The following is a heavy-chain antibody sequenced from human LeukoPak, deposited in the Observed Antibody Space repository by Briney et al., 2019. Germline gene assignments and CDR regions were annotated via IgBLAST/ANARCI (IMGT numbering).Heavy chain of an antibody. J-gene: IGHJ5*02. D-gene: IGHD6-19*01. CDR2: IYYSGST. Sequence: PSETLSLTCTVSGGSISSSSYYWGWIRQPPGKGLEWIGSIYYSGSTYYNPSLKSRVTISVDTSKNQFSLKLSSVTAADTAVYYCARGGPSRGWYSNWFDPWGQGTLVTVSS. CDR3: ARGGPSRGWYSNWFDP. V-gene: IGHV4-39*07. CDR1: GGSISSSSYY.